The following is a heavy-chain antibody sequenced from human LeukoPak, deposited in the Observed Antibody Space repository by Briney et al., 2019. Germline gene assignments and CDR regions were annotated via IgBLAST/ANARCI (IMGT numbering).Heavy chain of an antibody. V-gene: IGHV1-46*01. D-gene: IGHD5-12*01. CDR3: ARIDIVATEPDY. CDR2: INPSGGST. CDR1: GYTFTSYY. Sequence: GASVKVSCKASGYTFTSYYMHWVRQAPGQGLEWMGIINPSGGSTSYAQKFQGRVTMTRDTSTSTVYVELSSLRSEDTAVYYCARIDIVATEPDYWGQGTLVTVSS. J-gene: IGHJ4*02.